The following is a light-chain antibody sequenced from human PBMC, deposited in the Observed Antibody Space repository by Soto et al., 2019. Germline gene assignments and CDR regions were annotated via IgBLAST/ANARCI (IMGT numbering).Light chain of an antibody. CDR1: QSISSN. J-gene: IGKJ1*01. V-gene: IGKV3-15*01. CDR2: AAS. CDR3: QQSNNWPRT. Sequence: EIVMTQSPATLSVSPGERATLSCRASQSISSNLAWYQQKPGQAPRLLIYAASTRATAIPARFSGSGSGTEFTLTISSLQSEDFAVYYCQQSNNWPRTFGQGTKVEIK.